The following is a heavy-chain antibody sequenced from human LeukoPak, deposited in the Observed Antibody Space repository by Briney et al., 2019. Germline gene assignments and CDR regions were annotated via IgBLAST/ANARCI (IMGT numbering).Heavy chain of an antibody. V-gene: IGHV4-31*03. CDR2: IYYSGST. D-gene: IGHD4-11*01. CDR3: ARGPYRNSLDY. Sequence: SQSRSLTCTVSGGSISIGFYYWSWIRQHPGKGLEWIGYIYYSGSTYYNPSLKSRVTMSVDTSKNQFSLKLSSVTAADTAVYYCARGPYRNSLDYWGQGTVVTVSS. CDR1: GGSISIGFYY. J-gene: IGHJ4*02.